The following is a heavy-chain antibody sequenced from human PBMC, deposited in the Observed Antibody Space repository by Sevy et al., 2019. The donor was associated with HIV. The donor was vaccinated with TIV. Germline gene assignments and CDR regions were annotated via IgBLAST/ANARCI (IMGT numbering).Heavy chain of an antibody. J-gene: IGHJ5*02. CDR1: GFTFSNYW. CDR3: ARDKGQGWFDP. CDR2: IKQDGSEK. Sequence: GGSLILSCAASGFTFSNYWMSWVRHAPGKGLEWVANIKQDGSEKYYVDSVKGRFTISRDNAKNSLSLQMNSLRAGDTAMYYCARDKGQGWFDPWGQGTLVTVSS. V-gene: IGHV3-7*01.